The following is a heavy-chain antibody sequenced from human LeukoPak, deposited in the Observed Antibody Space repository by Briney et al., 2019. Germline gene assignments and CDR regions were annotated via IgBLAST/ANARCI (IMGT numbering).Heavy chain of an antibody. CDR1: GGSISSGDYY. CDR2: IYYSGST. V-gene: IGHV4-30-4*08. J-gene: IGHJ1*01. Sequence: SETLSLTCTVSGGSISSGDYYWSWIRQPPGKGLEWIGYIYYSGSTYYNPSLKSRVTISVDTSKNQFSLKLGSVTAAETAVYYCARDGPPYCGGDSYSRYFQHWGQGTLVTVSS. CDR3: ARDGPPYCGGDSYSRYFQH. D-gene: IGHD2-21*01.